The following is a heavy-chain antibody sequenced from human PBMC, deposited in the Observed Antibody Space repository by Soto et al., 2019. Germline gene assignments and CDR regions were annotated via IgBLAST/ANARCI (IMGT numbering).Heavy chain of an antibody. J-gene: IGHJ4*02. V-gene: IGHV1-3*01. CDR1: GYTFTSYA. Sequence: GASVKVSCKASGYTFTSYAIHWVRQAPGQRLEWMGWINAGSGSTRYSQNFQGRATITGDTSASTAYMELSSLTSEDTAVFYCAREKYGDFDYWCRGTLVTVSS. D-gene: IGHD4-17*01. CDR3: AREKYGDFDY. CDR2: INAGSGST.